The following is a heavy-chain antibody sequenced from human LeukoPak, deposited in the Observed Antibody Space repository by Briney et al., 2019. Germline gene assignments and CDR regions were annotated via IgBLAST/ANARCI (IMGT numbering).Heavy chain of an antibody. Sequence: SVKVSCKASGGTFSSYAISWVRQAPGQGLEWMGRIIPILGIANYAQKFQGRVTITADKSTSTAYMGLSSLRSEDTAVYYCARDGVRIADAFDIWGQGTMVTVSS. J-gene: IGHJ3*02. CDR3: ARDGVRIADAFDI. CDR2: IIPILGIA. CDR1: GGTFSSYA. D-gene: IGHD6-13*01. V-gene: IGHV1-69*04.